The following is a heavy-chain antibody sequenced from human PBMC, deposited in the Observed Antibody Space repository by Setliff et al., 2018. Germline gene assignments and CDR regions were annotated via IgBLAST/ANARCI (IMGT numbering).Heavy chain of an antibody. CDR3: VGRDFSGGDS. CDR2: VYNTGTT. D-gene: IGHD6-25*01. Sequence: SLTCIVAGDSISNSDYYWGWIRQPPGKGLEWIGRVYNTGTTNYNPSLKSRVTISISADTSNKSFALNLFSVTAADTAVYYCVGRDFSGGDSWGHGTLVTVSS. CDR1: GDSISNSDYY. J-gene: IGHJ5*01. V-gene: IGHV4-39*02.